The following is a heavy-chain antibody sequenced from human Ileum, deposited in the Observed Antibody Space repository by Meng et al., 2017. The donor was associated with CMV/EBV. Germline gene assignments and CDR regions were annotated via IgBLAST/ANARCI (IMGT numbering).Heavy chain of an antibody. D-gene: IGHD3-16*01. CDR3: ARDYWGSDY. CDR2: INTNSGDT. J-gene: IGHJ4*02. CDR1: GYPFTAYT. Sequence: KVSCKTPGYPFTAYTIHGARQAPGQGLEWMGRINTNSGDTYYAQKFQGRVTMTRDTSINTAYMELSGLKSDDTAIYYCARDYWGSDYWGQGTLVTVSS. V-gene: IGHV1-2*02.